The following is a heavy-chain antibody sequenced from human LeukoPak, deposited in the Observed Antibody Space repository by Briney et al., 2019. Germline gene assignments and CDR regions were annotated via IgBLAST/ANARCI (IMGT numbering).Heavy chain of an antibody. Sequence: TGGSLRLSCAASGFTFSSYAMSWVRPAPGKGLGWVSAIIGSGGSTYYADSVKGRFTISRDNSKNTLYLQMNSLRAEDTAVYYCAKAGYSDLFDYWGQGTLVTVSS. CDR1: GFTFSSYA. D-gene: IGHD5-12*01. CDR3: AKAGYSDLFDY. V-gene: IGHV3-23*01. CDR2: IIGSGGST. J-gene: IGHJ4*02.